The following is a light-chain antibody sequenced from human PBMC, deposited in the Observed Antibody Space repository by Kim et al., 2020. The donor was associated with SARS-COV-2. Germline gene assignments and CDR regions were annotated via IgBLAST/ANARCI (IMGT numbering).Light chain of an antibody. CDR1: SVDIGYA. J-gene: IGLJ3*02. CDR2: VNGDGSH. CDR3: QTWGSGWV. Sequence: GASVKLPCTLSSVDIGYAIAWHQQHPEKSTGYLLKVNGDGSHTKGDGIPDHFSGSSSGAERYLTISSLQSEDETDYYCQTWGSGWVFGGGTKLTVL. V-gene: IGLV4-69*01.